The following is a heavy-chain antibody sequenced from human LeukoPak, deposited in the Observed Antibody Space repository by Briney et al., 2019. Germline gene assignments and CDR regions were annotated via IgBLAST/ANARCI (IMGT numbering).Heavy chain of an antibody. CDR1: GYTFTGYY. D-gene: IGHD1-26*01. Sequence: ASVKVSCKASGYTFTGYYMHWVRQAPGQGLEWMGWINPNSGGTNYAQKLQGRVTMTRDTSISTAYMELSRLRSDDTAVYYCAREASGSPAYYFDYWGQGTLVTVSS. J-gene: IGHJ4*02. CDR3: AREASGSPAYYFDY. V-gene: IGHV1-2*02. CDR2: INPNSGGT.